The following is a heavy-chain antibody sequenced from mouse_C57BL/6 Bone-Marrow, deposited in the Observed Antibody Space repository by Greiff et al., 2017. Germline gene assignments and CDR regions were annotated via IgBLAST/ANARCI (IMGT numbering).Heavy chain of an antibody. CDR3: ARSRLLSWFAY. V-gene: IGHV1-64*01. CDR2: IHPNSGST. D-gene: IGHD2-1*01. CDR1: GYTFTSYW. Sequence: QVQLKQPGAELVKPGASVKLSCKASGYTFTSYWMHWVKQRPGQGLEWIGMIHPNSGSTNYNEKFKSKATLTVDKSSSTAYMQLSSLTSEDSAVYYCARSRLLSWFAYWGQGTLVTVSA. J-gene: IGHJ3*01.